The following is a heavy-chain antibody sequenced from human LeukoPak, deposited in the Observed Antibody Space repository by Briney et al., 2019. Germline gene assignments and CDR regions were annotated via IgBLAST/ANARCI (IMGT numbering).Heavy chain of an antibody. V-gene: IGHV3-30*18. CDR1: GFTFSSYG. D-gene: IGHD6-13*01. CDR2: ISYDITTK. J-gene: IGHJ4*02. Sequence: GTSLRLSCEASGFTFSSYGMHWVRQAPGKGLEWVAVISYDITTKFYGDFVKGRFTIPRDNSKNPVYLEMNSLRPEDTAVYYCAKKLVAAGAPSPADYWGQGTLVTVSS. CDR3: AKKLVAAGAPSPADY.